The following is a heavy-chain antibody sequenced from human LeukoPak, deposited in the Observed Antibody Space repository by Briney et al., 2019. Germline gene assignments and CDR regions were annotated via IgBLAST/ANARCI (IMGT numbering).Heavy chain of an antibody. D-gene: IGHD2-15*01. Sequence: SETLSLTCTVSGGSISSTTYYWGWLRQPPGKGLEWIGEINNSGSINYNPSLKSRVSISVDTPKNQFSLKLSSVTAADTAVYYCVRGMVDSRLAHWGQGTLVTVSS. CDR1: GGSISSTTYY. V-gene: IGHV4-39*07. J-gene: IGHJ5*02. CDR2: INNSGSI. CDR3: VRGMVDSRLAH.